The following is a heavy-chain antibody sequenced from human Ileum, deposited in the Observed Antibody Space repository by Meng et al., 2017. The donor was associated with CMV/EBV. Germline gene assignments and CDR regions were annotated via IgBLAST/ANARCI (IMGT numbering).Heavy chain of an antibody. J-gene: IGHJ4*02. V-gene: IGHV3-7*01. CDR1: GGSISSSSYY. CDR3: KPSGGD. CDR2: IAPGGGVM. D-gene: IGHD1-14*01. Sequence: GGSLRLSCTVSGGSISSSSYYWGWIRQPPGKGLEWVANIAPGGGVMDYVDSVKGRFTISRDDAKNSLFLHMNNLRVDDTAVYYCKPSGGDWGQGTQVTVSS.